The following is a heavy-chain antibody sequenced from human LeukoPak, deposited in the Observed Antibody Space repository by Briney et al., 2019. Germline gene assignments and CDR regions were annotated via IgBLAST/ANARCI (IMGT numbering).Heavy chain of an antibody. D-gene: IGHD2-8*02. CDR1: GGSFSGYY. J-gene: IGHJ4*02. V-gene: IGHV4-34*01. CDR3: ARLLDVYWYFDY. Sequence: PSETLSLTCAVYGGSFSGYYWSWIRQPPGKGLEWIGEINHSGSTNYNPSLKSRVTISVDTSKNQLSLKLSSVTAADTAVYYCARLLDVYWYFDYWGQGTLVTVSS. CDR2: INHSGST.